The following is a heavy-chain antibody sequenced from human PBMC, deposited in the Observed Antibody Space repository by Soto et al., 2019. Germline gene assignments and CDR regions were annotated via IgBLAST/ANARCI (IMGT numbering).Heavy chain of an antibody. J-gene: IGHJ6*02. Sequence: GGSLRLSCAASGFTVSSDSVTWVRQAPGKGLEWISIIYSDNNTDYADSVKGRFSISRDTSKNILYLQMNSLRADDTAENYCARHYSAMGVWGQGTTVTVSS. CDR2: IYSDNNT. V-gene: IGHV3-53*01. CDR3: ARHYSAMGV. CDR1: GFTVSSDS.